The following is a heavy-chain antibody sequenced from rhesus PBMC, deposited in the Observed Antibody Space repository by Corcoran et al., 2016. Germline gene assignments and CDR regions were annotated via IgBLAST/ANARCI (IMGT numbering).Heavy chain of an antibody. CDR2: ITGRRGTT. D-gene: IGHD3-9*01. CDR3: TRDERRDY. CDR1: GFTFSSYE. V-gene: IGHV3-100*02. Sequence: DVQLVESGGGLVKPGGSLRLSCVASGFTFSSYEMHWVRQAPEKGLDGVLIITGRRGTTYYADSVKGLFTICRENAKNSLFLQMNSLGAEDTAVYFCTRDERRDYWGQGVLVTVSS. J-gene: IGHJ4*01.